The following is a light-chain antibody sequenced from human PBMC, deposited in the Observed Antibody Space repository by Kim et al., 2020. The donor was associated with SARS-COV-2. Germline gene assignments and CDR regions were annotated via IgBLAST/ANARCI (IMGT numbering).Light chain of an antibody. CDR2: GAS. V-gene: IGKV3-20*01. CDR3: QQYGSSPPRYT. CDR1: QSVSSRY. Sequence: PGERATLSCRASQSVSSRYLAWYQQKPGQAPRLLIYGASSRATGIPDRFSGSGSGTDFTLTISRLEPEDFAVYYCQQYGSSPPRYTFGQGTKLEI. J-gene: IGKJ2*01.